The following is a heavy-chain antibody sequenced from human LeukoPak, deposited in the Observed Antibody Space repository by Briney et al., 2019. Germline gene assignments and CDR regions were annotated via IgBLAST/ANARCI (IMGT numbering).Heavy chain of an antibody. J-gene: IGHJ4*02. CDR1: GGSISSGDYY. D-gene: IGHD2-2*02. CDR2: IYYSGST. Sequence: SETLSLTCTVSGGSISSGDYYWSWIRQPPGKGLEWIGYIYYSGSTYYNLSLKSRVTISVDTSKNQFSLKLSSVTAADTAVYYCASREGSQGGYCSSTSCYTGYYWGQGTLVTVSS. CDR3: ASREGSQGGYCSSTSCYTGYY. V-gene: IGHV4-30-4*08.